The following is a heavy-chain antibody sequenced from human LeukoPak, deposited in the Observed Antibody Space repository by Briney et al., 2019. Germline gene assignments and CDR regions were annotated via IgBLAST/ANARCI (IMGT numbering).Heavy chain of an antibody. CDR3: ARVRGIAAAGLYNWFDP. CDR2: INPNSGGT. J-gene: IGHJ5*02. CDR1: GYTFPGYF. Sequence: AAVKVSCQASGYTFPGYFILWVRQAPRQGRAWMGWINPNSGGTNYAQKFQGRVTMTRDTSISTAYMELSRLRSDDTAVYYCARVRGIAAAGLYNWFDPWGQGTLVTVSS. V-gene: IGHV1-2*02. D-gene: IGHD6-13*01.